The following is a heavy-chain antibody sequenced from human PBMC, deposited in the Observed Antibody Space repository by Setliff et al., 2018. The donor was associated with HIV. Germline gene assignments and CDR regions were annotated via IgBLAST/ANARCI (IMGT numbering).Heavy chain of an antibody. D-gene: IGHD4-17*01. Sequence: PGGSLRLSCVASGFPFNSYAMCWVRQAPGKGLEWVGFIRSKAYGGTTEYAASVEGRFSISRDDSKSIVYLQMNSLGTEDTAVYYCTRGGRPTDEYVWFDPWGQGTLVTVSS. CDR2: IRSKAYGGTT. V-gene: IGHV3-49*04. CDR1: GFPFNSYA. CDR3: TRGGRPTDEYVWFDP. J-gene: IGHJ5*02.